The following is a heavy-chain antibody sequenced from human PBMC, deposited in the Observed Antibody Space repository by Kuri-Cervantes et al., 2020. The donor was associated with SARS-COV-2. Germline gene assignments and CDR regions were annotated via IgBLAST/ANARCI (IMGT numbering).Heavy chain of an antibody. Sequence: ASVKVSCKASGYTFTGYYMHWVRQAPGQGLEWMGRINPNSGGTNYAQKFQGRVTMTRDTSISTAYMELSRLRSDDTVVYYCASAGSSWRYYFDYWGQGTLVTVSS. J-gene: IGHJ4*02. CDR1: GYTFTGYY. D-gene: IGHD6-13*01. CDR3: ASAGSSWRYYFDY. V-gene: IGHV1-2*05. CDR2: INPNSGGT.